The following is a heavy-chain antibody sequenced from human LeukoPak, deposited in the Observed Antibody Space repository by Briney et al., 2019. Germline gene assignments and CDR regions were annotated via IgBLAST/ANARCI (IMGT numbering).Heavy chain of an antibody. CDR3: TREVDGRLDL. V-gene: IGHV1-18*03. J-gene: IGHJ5*02. Sequence: ASVKVSCKASGYTFTSYGISWVRQAPGQGLEWVGCIATSNGNTYYSQDFQGRVTITGDTSASTAYMDMSSLTSEDMAVYYCTREVDGRLDLWGRGALVTVSS. CDR2: IATSNGNT. CDR1: GYTFTSYG.